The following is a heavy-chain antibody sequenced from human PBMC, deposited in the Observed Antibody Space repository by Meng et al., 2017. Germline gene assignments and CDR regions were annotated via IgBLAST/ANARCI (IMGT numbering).Heavy chain of an antibody. CDR2: IVYSGST. CDR1: GGSVGSGNYY. Sequence: QVQLQGSGPGLVRPSETLSLTCTVSGGSVGSGNYYWSWIRQSPGKGLEWIGYIVYSGSTTYNPSLKTRVTISVDTSKNQFSLKLTSVTAADTAVYFCARDVGGDYETLFDYWGQGTLVTVSS. D-gene: IGHD4-17*01. V-gene: IGHV4-61*01. CDR3: ARDVGGDYETLFDY. J-gene: IGHJ4*02.